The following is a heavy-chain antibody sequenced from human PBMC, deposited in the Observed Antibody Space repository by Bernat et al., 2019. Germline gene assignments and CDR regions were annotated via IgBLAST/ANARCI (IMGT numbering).Heavy chain of an antibody. CDR3: ARERSGAFDI. D-gene: IGHD1-26*01. CDR1: GFTVSSNY. J-gene: IGHJ3*02. Sequence: EVQLVETGGGLIQSGGSLRLSCAASGFTVSSNYMSWVRQAPGKGLEWVSVIYSGGSTYYADSVKGRFTIPRDNSKNTLYLQMNSLRAEDTAVYYCARERSGAFDIWGQETMVTVSS. V-gene: IGHV3-53*02. CDR2: IYSGGST.